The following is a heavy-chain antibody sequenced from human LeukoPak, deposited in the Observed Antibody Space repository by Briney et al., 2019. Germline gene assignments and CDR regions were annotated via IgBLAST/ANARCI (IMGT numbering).Heavy chain of an antibody. J-gene: IGHJ3*02. CDR1: GHTFTSYY. CDR3: ARDEGLESYQPDDAFDI. D-gene: IGHD2-2*01. CDR2: INPSGGST. Sequence: ASVKASCKASGHTFTSYYMHWVRQAPGQGLEWMGIINPSGGSTSYAQKFQGRVTMTRDTSTSTVYMELSSLRSEDTAVYYCARDEGLESYQPDDAFDIWGQGTMVTVSS. V-gene: IGHV1-46*01.